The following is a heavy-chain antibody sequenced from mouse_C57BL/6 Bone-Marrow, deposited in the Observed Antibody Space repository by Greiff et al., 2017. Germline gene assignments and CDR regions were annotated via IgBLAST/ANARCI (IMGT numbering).Heavy chain of an antibody. Sequence: EVQLQQSGPELVKPGASVKISCKASGYTFTDYYMNWVKQRHGKGLEWIGDINPNNGGTSYNQKFKGKATLTVDKNSSTAYMQIRSLTSEDSAFYYCSKGFAYWGQGTLVTVSA. CDR2: INPNNGGT. V-gene: IGHV1-26*01. CDR1: GYTFTDYY. CDR3: SKGFAY. J-gene: IGHJ3*01.